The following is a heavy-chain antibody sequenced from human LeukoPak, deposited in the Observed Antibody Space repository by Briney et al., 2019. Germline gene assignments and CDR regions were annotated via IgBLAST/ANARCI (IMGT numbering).Heavy chain of an antibody. J-gene: IGHJ4*02. CDR2: IYYNGNT. CDR3: ARDQDWDLQSLRYFDY. Sequence: SETLSLTCAVSGGSISSGGYSWSWIRQPPGTGLEWIGYIYYNGNTNYNPSLESRVTISIDTSKNQFSLKLSSVTAADTAVYYCARDQDWDLQSLRYFDYWGQGTLVTVSS. D-gene: IGHD1-26*01. V-gene: IGHV4-61*08. CDR1: GGSISSGGYS.